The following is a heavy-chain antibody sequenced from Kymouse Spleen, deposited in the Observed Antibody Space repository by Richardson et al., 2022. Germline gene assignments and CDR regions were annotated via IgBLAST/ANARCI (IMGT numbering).Heavy chain of an antibody. CDR1: GFTFSSYW. V-gene: IGHV3-7*01. CDR2: IKQDGSEK. D-gene: IGHD6-19*01. CDR3: ASLIAVAGTYFDY. Sequence: EVQLVESGGGLVQPGGSLRLSCAASGFTFSSYWMSWVRQAPGKGLEWVANIKQDGSEKYYVDSVKGRFTISRDNAKNSLYLQMNSLRAEDTAVYYCASLIAVAGTYFDYWGQGTLVTVSS. J-gene: IGHJ4*02.